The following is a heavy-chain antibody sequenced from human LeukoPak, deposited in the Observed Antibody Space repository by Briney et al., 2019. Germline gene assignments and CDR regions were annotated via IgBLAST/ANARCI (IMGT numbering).Heavy chain of an antibody. CDR1: GFTFSNAW. J-gene: IGHJ5*02. Sequence: GGSLRLSCAASGFTFSNAWMSWVRKAPGKGPDLVRRIKSKTDGGTTDYAAPVRGRCTISSDDSKNTLYLQMNSQKTDDTAVYYCTTDGPRLRHFDPISWGQGTLVTVSS. D-gene: IGHD3-9*01. CDR3: TTDGPRLRHFDPIS. V-gene: IGHV3-15*01. CDR2: IKSKTDGGTT.